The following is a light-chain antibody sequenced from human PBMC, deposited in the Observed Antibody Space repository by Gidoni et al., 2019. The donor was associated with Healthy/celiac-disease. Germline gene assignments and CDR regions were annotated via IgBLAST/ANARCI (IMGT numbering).Light chain of an antibody. CDR1: SNDVGGYND. J-gene: IGLJ3*02. V-gene: IGLV2-14*01. CDR3: SSYTSSSTLWV. Sequence: QSALTQPASGSRSPGQSITISCTGTSNDVGGYNDGAWYQQHPGNAPKLMIYEVSHRPSGVSNRFSGSKSGNTASLTISGLQAEDEADYYCSSYTSSSTLWVFGGGTKLTVL. CDR2: EVS.